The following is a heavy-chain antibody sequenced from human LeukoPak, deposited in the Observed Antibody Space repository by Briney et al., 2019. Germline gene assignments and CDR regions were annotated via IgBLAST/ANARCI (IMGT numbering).Heavy chain of an antibody. J-gene: IGHJ5*02. CDR3: ARDTGQFDL. V-gene: IGHV4-61*02. CDR1: GGSISSGSYY. D-gene: IGHD1-1*01. Sequence: SEALSLTCTVSGGSISSGSYYWSWIRQPAGKGLEWIGRIYTSGSTNYNPSLKSRVTMSVDTSKNQFSLKLTSVTAADTAVYYCARDTGQFDLWGQGTLVTVTS. CDR2: IYTSGST.